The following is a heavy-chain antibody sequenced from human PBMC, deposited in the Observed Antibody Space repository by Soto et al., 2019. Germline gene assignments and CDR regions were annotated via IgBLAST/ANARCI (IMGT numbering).Heavy chain of an antibody. D-gene: IGHD6-13*01. CDR2: IIPIFGTA. CDR1: GGTFSSYA. V-gene: IGHV1-69*13. Sequence: SVKVSCKASGGTFSSYAISWVRQAPGQGLEWMGGIIPIFGTANYAQKFQGRVTITADESTSTAYMELSSLRSEDTAVYYCARDRPSLYSSSWYNWFDPWGQGTLVTVSS. J-gene: IGHJ5*02. CDR3: ARDRPSLYSSSWYNWFDP.